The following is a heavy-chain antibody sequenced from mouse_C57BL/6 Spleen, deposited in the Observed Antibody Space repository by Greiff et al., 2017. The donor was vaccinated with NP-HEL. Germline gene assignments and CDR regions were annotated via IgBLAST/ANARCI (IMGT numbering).Heavy chain of an antibody. Sequence: VQLQQSGAELVRPGASVTLSCKASGYTFTDYEMHWVKQTPVHGLEWIGAIDPETGGTAYNQKFKGKAILTADKSSSTAYMELRSLTSEDSAVYYSTRSGGYYGFDYWGQGTTLTVSS. CDR1: GYTFTDYE. V-gene: IGHV1-15*01. CDR2: IDPETGGT. D-gene: IGHD1-1*01. J-gene: IGHJ2*01. CDR3: TRSGGYYGFDY.